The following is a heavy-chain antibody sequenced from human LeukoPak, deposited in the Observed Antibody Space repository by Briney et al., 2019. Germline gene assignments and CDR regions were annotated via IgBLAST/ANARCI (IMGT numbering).Heavy chain of an antibody. Sequence: GGSLRLFCAASGFTFSSFRMSWVRQAPGKGLEWVASIKEDGSEKYYVDSVRGRFTISRDNAKNSLYLQMNSLRAEDTAVFYCSRGGYRKFDYWGQGTLVTVPS. D-gene: IGHD3-22*01. V-gene: IGHV3-7*01. CDR1: GFTFSSFR. J-gene: IGHJ4*02. CDR3: SRGGYRKFDY. CDR2: IKEDGSEK.